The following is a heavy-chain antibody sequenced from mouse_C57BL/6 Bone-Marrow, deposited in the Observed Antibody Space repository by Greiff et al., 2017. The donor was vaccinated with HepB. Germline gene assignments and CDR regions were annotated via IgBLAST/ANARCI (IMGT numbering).Heavy chain of an antibody. CDR2: IDPSDSYT. CDR3: ARGGWGLPSFDV. Sequence: VKLQQPGAELVMPGASVKLSCKASGYTFTSYWMHWVKQRPGQGLEWIGEIDPSDSYTNYNQKFKGKSTLTVDKSSSTAYMQLSSLTSEDSAVYYCARGGWGLPSFDVWGTGTTVTVSS. J-gene: IGHJ1*03. D-gene: IGHD2-2*01. CDR1: GYTFTSYW. V-gene: IGHV1-69*01.